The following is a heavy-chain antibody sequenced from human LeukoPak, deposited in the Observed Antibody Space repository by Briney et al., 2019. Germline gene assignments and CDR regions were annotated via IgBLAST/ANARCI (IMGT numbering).Heavy chain of an antibody. J-gene: IGHJ5*02. CDR3: ARDPLWFGELLPNWFDP. V-gene: IGHV3-30-3*01. CDR1: GFSFSSYA. CDR2: ISFDGGNK. Sequence: GRSLRLSCAASGFSFSSYAMHWVRQAPGKGLEWVAVISFDGGNKYYVDSVKGRFTISRDNSKNTLYLQMNSLRAEDTAVYYCARDPLWFGELLPNWFDPWGQGTLVTVSS. D-gene: IGHD3-10*01.